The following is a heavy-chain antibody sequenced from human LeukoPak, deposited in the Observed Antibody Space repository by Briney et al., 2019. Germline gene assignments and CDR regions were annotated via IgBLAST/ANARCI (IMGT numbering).Heavy chain of an antibody. V-gene: IGHV4-39*01. CDR2: IYYSGST. CDR3: ARLTDCSSTSCYYYYYGMDV. Sequence: SETLSLTCTVSGGSISSSSYCWGWIRQPPGKGLEWIGSIYYSGSTYYNPSLKSRVTISVDTSKNQFSLKLSSVTAADTAVYYCARLTDCSSTSCYYYYYGMDVWGQGTTVTVSS. J-gene: IGHJ6*02. CDR1: GGSISSSSYC. D-gene: IGHD2-2*01.